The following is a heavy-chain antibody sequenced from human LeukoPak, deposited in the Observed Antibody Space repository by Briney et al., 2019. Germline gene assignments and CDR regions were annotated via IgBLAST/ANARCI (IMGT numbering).Heavy chain of an antibody. D-gene: IGHD3-10*01. J-gene: IGHJ3*02. CDR2: INPNSGGT. Sequence: GASVKVSCKASGDTFTGYYMHWVRQAPGQGLEWIGWINPNSGGTNYAQKFQGRVTMTRDTSISTAYMELSRLRSDDTAVYYCASLEYGSGSYYRDDAFDIWGQGTMVTVSS. V-gene: IGHV1-2*02. CDR3: ASLEYGSGSYYRDDAFDI. CDR1: GDTFTGYY.